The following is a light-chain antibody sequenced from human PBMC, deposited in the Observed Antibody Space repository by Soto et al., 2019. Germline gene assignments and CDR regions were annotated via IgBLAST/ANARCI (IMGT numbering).Light chain of an antibody. V-gene: IGKV3-20*01. CDR1: QSVSNNY. CDR3: QQHSSLWT. CDR2: GAS. J-gene: IGKJ1*01. Sequence: EIVLTQSPGTLALSPGEIATLSCRTSQSVSNNYLAWYQQKPGQAPRLLIYGASSRATGIPDRFNGSGSGTEFTLSVSSLEPEDFAVYYCQQHSSLWTFGQGTKVEIK.